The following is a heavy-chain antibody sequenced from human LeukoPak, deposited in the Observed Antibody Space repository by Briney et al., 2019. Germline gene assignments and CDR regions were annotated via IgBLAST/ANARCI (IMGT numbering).Heavy chain of an antibody. D-gene: IGHD5-18*01. Sequence: SETLSLTCAVSGGSISSGGYSWSWIRQPPGKGLEWIGYIYYSGSPYYNPSLKSRVTISVDTSKNQFSLKLSSVTAADTAVYYFARSGYSYGYDAFDIWGQGTMVTVSS. CDR3: ARSGYSYGYDAFDI. V-gene: IGHV4-30-4*07. CDR1: GGSISSGGYS. J-gene: IGHJ3*02. CDR2: IYYSGSP.